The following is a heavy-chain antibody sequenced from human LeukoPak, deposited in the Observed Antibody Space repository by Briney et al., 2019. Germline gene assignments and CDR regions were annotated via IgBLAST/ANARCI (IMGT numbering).Heavy chain of an antibody. J-gene: IGHJ6*03. D-gene: IGHD2-2*01. V-gene: IGHV4-39*07. CDR1: GGSISSSSYY. Sequence: SETLSLTCTVSGGSISSSSYYWGWIRQPPGKGLEWIGSIYYSGSTYYNPSLKSRVTISVDTSKNQFSLKLSSVTAADTAVYYCARDSPSGARYCSSTSCQKKRISNYYYMDVWGKGTTVTVSS. CDR3: ARDSPSGARYCSSTSCQKKRISNYYYMDV. CDR2: IYYSGST.